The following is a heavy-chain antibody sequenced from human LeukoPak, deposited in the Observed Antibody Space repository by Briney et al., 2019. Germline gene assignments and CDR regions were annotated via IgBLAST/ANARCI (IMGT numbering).Heavy chain of an antibody. CDR1: GFTVSSNY. J-gene: IGHJ4*02. CDR2: IYSGGST. CDR3: ARGERSVSTITY. Sequence: GGSLRLSCEASGFTVSSNYMSWVRQAPGKGLEWVSVIYSGGSTYDAASVKGRFTITRDNSKNTLYLQKKSLRAADTGVDYYARGERSVSTITYWGQGTLVTVSS. V-gene: IGHV3-66*01. D-gene: IGHD5/OR15-5a*01.